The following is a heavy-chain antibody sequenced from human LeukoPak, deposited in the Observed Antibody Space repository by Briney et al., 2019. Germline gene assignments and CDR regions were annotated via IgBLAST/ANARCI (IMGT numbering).Heavy chain of an antibody. Sequence: SQTLSLTCAISGDSVSSNSAAWNWIRHSPSRGLEWLGRTYYRSKWYNDYAVSVKSRITINPDTSKNQFSLQLNSVTPEDTAVYYCARDVAAAGGWFDPWGQGTLVTVSS. D-gene: IGHD6-13*01. V-gene: IGHV6-1*01. CDR1: GDSVSSNSAA. CDR3: ARDVAAAGGWFDP. CDR2: TYYRSKWYN. J-gene: IGHJ5*02.